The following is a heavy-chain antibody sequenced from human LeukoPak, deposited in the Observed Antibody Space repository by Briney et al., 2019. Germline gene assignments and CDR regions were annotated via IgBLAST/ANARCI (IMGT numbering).Heavy chain of an antibody. CDR1: GGSFSGYY. V-gene: IGHV4-34*01. D-gene: IGHD1-20*01. Sequence: SETLSLTCAVYGGSFSGYYWSWIRQPPGKGLEWIGEISHSGSTNYNPSLKSRVTISVDTSKNQFSLKLSSVTAADTAVYYCARVTSPTDYWGQGTLVTVSS. CDR2: ISHSGST. J-gene: IGHJ4*02. CDR3: ARVTSPTDY.